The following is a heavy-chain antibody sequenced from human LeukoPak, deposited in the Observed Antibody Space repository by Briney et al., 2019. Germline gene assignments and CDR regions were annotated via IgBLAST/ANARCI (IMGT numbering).Heavy chain of an antibody. Sequence: PGGSLRLSCAASGFTFSDYYMSWIRQAPGKGLEWVSYISSSSSYTNYADSVKGRFTISRDNAKNSLYLQMNSLRAEDTAVYYCARVTMVAAASYNWFVPWGQGTLVTVSS. CDR2: ISSSSSYT. J-gene: IGHJ5*02. V-gene: IGHV3-11*05. CDR1: GFTFSDYY. D-gene: IGHD2-15*01. CDR3: ARVTMVAAASYNWFVP.